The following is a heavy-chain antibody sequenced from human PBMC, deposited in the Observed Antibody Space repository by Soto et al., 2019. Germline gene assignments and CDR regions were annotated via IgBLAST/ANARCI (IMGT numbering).Heavy chain of an antibody. CDR2: IKGDGSEK. J-gene: IGHJ4*02. CDR1: GFTFSISW. Sequence: EVHLVESGGGLVQPGGSLTLSCAASGFTFSISWMNWVRQAPGKGLEWVANIKGDGSEKYYVDSVKGRFTISRDNAKNSLYLQMNILRAEDTAVYYSAAGSPPDFWGQGTLVTVSS. D-gene: IGHD3-3*01. CDR3: AAGSPPDF. V-gene: IGHV3-7*01.